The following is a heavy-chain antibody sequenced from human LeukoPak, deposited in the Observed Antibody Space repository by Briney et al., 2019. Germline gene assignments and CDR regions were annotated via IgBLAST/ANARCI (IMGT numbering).Heavy chain of an antibody. J-gene: IGHJ6*03. Sequence: GASVKVSCKASGYTFTSYYMHWVRQAPGQGLEWMGIINPSGGSTSYAQKFQGRVTMTRDTSTSTVYMELSSLRSEDTAVYYCARDIRYYYGSGSDYYYYMDVWGKGTTVTVSS. D-gene: IGHD3-10*01. CDR1: GYTFTSYY. CDR2: INPSGGST. V-gene: IGHV1-46*01. CDR3: ARDIRYYYGSGSDYYYYMDV.